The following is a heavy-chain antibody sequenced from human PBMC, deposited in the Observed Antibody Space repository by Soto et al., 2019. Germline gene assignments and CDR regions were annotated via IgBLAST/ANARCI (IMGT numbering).Heavy chain of an antibody. CDR2: IYHTGST. V-gene: IGHV4-30-2*01. Sequence: QLQLQESGSGLVKPSQTLSLTCAVSGGSLSSGGYSWSWIRQPPGKGLEWIGYIYHTGSTYYIPSLQRGFTISVVASKTQFSLKLSSVTAAGTAVYYCARVPTPWGQGTLVTVSS. CDR1: GGSLSSGGYS. CDR3: ARVPTP. J-gene: IGHJ5*02.